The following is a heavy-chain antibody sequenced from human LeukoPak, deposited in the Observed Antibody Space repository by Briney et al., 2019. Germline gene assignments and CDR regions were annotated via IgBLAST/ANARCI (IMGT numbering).Heavy chain of an antibody. CDR1: GGSISSYY. D-gene: IGHD5-18*01. V-gene: IGHV4-59*01. Sequence: SETLSLTCTVSGGSISSYYWSWTRQPPGKGLEWIGYIYYSGSTNYNPSLKSRVTISVDTSKNQFSLKLSSVTAADTAVYYCAGQLWSHWYFDLWGRGTLVTVSS. CDR3: AGQLWSHWYFDL. J-gene: IGHJ2*01. CDR2: IYYSGST.